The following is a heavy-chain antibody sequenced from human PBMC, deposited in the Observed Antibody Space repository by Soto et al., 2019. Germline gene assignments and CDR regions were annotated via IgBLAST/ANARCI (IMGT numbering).Heavy chain of an antibody. J-gene: IGHJ4*02. CDR1: GFTFDDYT. CDR3: AKEGGGDCSGGSCYSLDY. V-gene: IGHV3-43*01. CDR2: ISWDGGST. D-gene: IGHD2-15*01. Sequence: GGSLRLSCAASGFTFDDYTMHWVRQAPGKGLEWVSLISWDGGSTYYADSVKGRFTISRDNSKNSLNLQMNSLRTEDTALYYCAKEGGGDCSGGSCYSLDYWGQGTLVTAPQ.